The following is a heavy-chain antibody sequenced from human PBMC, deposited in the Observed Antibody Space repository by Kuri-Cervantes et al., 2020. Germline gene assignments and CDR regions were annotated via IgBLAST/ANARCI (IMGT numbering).Heavy chain of an antibody. V-gene: IGHV4-38-2*01. J-gene: IGHJ4*02. CDR2: IYHSGST. Sequence: SETLSLTCAVSGYSISSGYYWGWIRQPPGKGLEWIGSIYHSGSTYYNPSLKSRVTISVDTSKNQFSLKLTSLRDTDTAMYYCARHVSPYGRYYFDFWGQGTLVTVSS. CDR3: ARHVSPYGRYYFDF. CDR1: GYSISSGYY. D-gene: IGHD3-16*01.